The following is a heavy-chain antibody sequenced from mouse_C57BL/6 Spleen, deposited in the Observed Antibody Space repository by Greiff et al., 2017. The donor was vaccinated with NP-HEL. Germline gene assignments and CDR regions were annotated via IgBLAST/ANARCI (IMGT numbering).Heavy chain of an antibody. CDR1: GFTFSSYA. CDR2: ISSGGDYI. CDR3: TRDIYYYGSSSFFDY. Sequence: EVKVVESGEGLVKPGGSLKLSCAASGFTFSSYAMSWVRQTPEKRLEWVAYISSGGDYIYYADTVKGRFTISRDNARNTLYLQMSGLKSEDTAMYYGTRDIYYYGSSSFFDYWGQGTTLTVSS. J-gene: IGHJ2*01. V-gene: IGHV5-9-1*02. D-gene: IGHD1-1*01.